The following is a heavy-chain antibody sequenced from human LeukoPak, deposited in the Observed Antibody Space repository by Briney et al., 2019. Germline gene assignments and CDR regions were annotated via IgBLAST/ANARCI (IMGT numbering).Heavy chain of an antibody. V-gene: IGHV4-30-4*01. CDR3: ARGEGMVIDYYYYYGMDV. CDR1: GGSISSGDYY. Sequence: PSQTLSLTCTVSGGSISSGDYYWSWIRQPPGKGLEWIGYIYYSGSTYYNPSLKSRVTISVDTSKNQFSLKLSSVTAADTAVYYCARGEGMVIDYYYYYGMDVWGKGTTVTVSS. D-gene: IGHD2/OR15-2a*01. J-gene: IGHJ6*04. CDR2: IYYSGST.